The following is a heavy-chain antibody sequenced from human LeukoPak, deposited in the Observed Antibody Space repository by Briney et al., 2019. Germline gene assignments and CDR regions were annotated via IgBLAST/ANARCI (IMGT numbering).Heavy chain of an antibody. V-gene: IGHV4-34*01. J-gene: IGHJ4*02. CDR3: ARLRGRNRRSLAPPDY. D-gene: IGHD3-10*01. CDR1: GGSFSGYY. CDR2: INHSGST. Sequence: SETLSLTSAVYGGSFSGYYWSWIRQPPGKGLEWIGEINHSGSTNYNPSLKSRVTISVDTSKNQFSLKLSSVTAADTAVYYCARLRGRNRRSLAPPDYWGQGTLVTVSS.